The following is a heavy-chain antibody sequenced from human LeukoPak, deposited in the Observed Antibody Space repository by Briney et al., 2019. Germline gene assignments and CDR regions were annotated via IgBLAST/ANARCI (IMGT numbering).Heavy chain of an antibody. J-gene: IGHJ4*02. Sequence: SETLSLTCTVSGGSISNYYWSWIRQPPGKGLEWIAYINYSGSTNYNPSLKSRVAISVDTSKNQFSLKLSSVTAADTAVYYCARYSGSYYRHFDYWGRGTLVTVSS. CDR1: GGSISNYY. CDR3: ARYSGSYYRHFDY. CDR2: INYSGST. D-gene: IGHD1-26*01. V-gene: IGHV4-59*01.